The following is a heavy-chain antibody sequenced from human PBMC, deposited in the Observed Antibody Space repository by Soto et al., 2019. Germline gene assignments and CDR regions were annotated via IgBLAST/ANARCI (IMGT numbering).Heavy chain of an antibody. J-gene: IGHJ4*02. V-gene: IGHV4-30-4*01. CDR1: GDSISTVDYF. CDR3: ASRDPGTSVDY. CDR2: IYKSTTT. D-gene: IGHD1-7*01. Sequence: SETLSLTCSVSGDSISTVDYFWAWIRQPPGQALEYIGYIYKSTTTYYNPSFESRVAISLDTSKSQFSLTVTSVTAADTAVYYCASRDPGTSVDYWGQGTLVTVSS.